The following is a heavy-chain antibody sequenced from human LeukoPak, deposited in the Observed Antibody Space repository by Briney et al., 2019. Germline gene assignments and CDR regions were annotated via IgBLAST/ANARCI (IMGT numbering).Heavy chain of an antibody. CDR2: INIDSITV. J-gene: IGHJ4*02. CDR1: GFTFTTSY. V-gene: IGHV3-48*01. CDR3: STAKFDN. Sequence: GESLRLSCLTSGFTFTTSYMVWVRQAPGKGLEWVPYINIDSITVNYADSVKGRFTISRDNAKNSLYLQMNSLRAEDTAVYYCSTAKFDNWGQGTLVTVSS.